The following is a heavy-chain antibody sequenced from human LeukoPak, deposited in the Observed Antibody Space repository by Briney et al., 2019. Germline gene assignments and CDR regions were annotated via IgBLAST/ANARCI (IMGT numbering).Heavy chain of an antibody. CDR3: ATKSGNYYNY. CDR2: IKQDGSEK. V-gene: IGHV3-7*03. J-gene: IGHJ4*02. CDR1: GFTFSSYW. Sequence: GGSLRLSCAASGFTFSSYWMSWVRQAPGKGLEWVANIKQDGSEKYYVDSVKGRFTISRDNAKKSLYLQINSLRAEDTAVYYCATKSGNYYNYWGQGSLVTVSS. D-gene: IGHD1-26*01.